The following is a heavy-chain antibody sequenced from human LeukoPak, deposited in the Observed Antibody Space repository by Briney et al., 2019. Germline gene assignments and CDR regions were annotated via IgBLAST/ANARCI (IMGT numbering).Heavy chain of an antibody. CDR2: ISYDGSNK. CDR3: ARARSGWYLGQFDY. V-gene: IGHV3-30*04. CDR1: GFTFSSYA. J-gene: IGHJ4*02. Sequence: PGRSLRLSCVVSGFTFSSYAMHWVRQAPGKELEWVAVISYDGSNKYYADSVKGRFSISRDNSKNTLYLQMNSLRPEDTAVYYCARARSGWYLGQFDYWGQGALVAVSS. D-gene: IGHD6-19*01.